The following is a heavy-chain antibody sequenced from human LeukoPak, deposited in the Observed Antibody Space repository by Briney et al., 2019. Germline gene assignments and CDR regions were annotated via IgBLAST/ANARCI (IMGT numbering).Heavy chain of an antibody. V-gene: IGHV1-8*01. CDR3: ARAPPYYYGSGSYS. D-gene: IGHD3-10*01. Sequence: GASVKVSCKASGYTFTSYDSNWVRQATGQGLEWMGWMNPNSGNTGYAQKLQGRVTMTRNTSISTAYMELSSLRSEDTAVYYCARAPPYYYGSGSYSWGQGTLVTVSS. CDR1: GYTFTSYD. CDR2: MNPNSGNT. J-gene: IGHJ5*02.